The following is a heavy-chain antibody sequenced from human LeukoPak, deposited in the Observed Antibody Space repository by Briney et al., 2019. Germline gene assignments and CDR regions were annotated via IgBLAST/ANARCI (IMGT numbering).Heavy chain of an antibody. CDR2: ITGDGLTT. Sequence: GGSLRLSCAASGFTFSTYTLHWVRQAPGKGLEYVSAITGDGLTTFYANSVKGRFTISRDNSKNTLYLQMGSLRPEDVAVYYCARRNGANFDYWGQGTLVTVSS. J-gene: IGHJ4*02. CDR3: ARRNGANFDY. CDR1: GFTFSTYT. V-gene: IGHV3-64*01. D-gene: IGHD4/OR15-4a*01.